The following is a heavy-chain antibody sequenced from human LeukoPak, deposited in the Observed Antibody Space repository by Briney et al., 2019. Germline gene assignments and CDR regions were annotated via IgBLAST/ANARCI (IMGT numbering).Heavy chain of an antibody. Sequence: GGSLRLSCAASGFTFSSYWMSWVRQAPGKGLEWVASIKQDGSEKYYVDSVEGRFTISRDNAENSLYLQMNSLRAEDTAVYFCARLGRNGIAVAESWGQGTLVTVSS. V-gene: IGHV3-7*01. CDR3: ARLGRNGIAVAES. CDR1: GFTFSSYW. D-gene: IGHD6-19*01. CDR2: IKQDGSEK. J-gene: IGHJ4*02.